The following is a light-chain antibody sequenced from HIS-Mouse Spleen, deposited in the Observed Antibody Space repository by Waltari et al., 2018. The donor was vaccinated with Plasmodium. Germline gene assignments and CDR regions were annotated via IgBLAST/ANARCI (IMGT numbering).Light chain of an antibody. J-gene: IGLJ3*02. CDR3: QSADSSGTYWV. V-gene: IGLV3-25*03. CDR2: KDS. CDR1: ALPKQY. Sequence: SYELTQPPSVSVSPGQTARITCSGDALPKQYAYWYPQKPGQAPVLVIYKDSERPPGIPERFSGSSSGTTVTLTISGVQAEDEADYYCQSADSSGTYWVFGGGTKLTVL.